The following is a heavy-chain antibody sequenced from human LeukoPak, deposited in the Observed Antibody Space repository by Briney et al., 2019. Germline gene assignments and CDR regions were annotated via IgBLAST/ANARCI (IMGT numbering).Heavy chain of an antibody. D-gene: IGHD3-10*01. Sequence: PGGSLRLSCAASGFTFSSYWMSWVRQAPGKGLEWVANIKEDGSEKYYVDSVKGRFTISGDNAKKSLYLQMNSLRAEDTAVYYCSAYYYSSGSYVDYWGQGTLVTVSS. V-gene: IGHV3-7*01. CDR3: SAYYYSSGSYVDY. J-gene: IGHJ4*02. CDR1: GFTFSSYW. CDR2: IKEDGSEK.